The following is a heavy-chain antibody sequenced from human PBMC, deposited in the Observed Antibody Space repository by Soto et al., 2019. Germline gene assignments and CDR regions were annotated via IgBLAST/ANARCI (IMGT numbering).Heavy chain of an antibody. CDR3: VRRGQLNSEAFDV. Sequence: EVQLVDSGGGLVQPGGSLKLSCAASGFTLSASAIHWVRQASGKGLEWVGLIRNKADSYTTTCAPSLEGRFVISRDDSKNTAYLQINTLKTEDTAMYFCVRRGQLNSEAFDVWGQGTTVTVSS. CDR1: GFTLSASA. CDR2: IRNKADSYTT. D-gene: IGHD2-2*01. V-gene: IGHV3-73*01. J-gene: IGHJ3*01.